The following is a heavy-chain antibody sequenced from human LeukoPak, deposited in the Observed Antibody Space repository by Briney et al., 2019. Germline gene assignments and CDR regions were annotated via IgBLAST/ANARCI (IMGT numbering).Heavy chain of an antibody. CDR3: ARERKSSTSMDY. CDR2: INTDGSTI. J-gene: IGHJ4*02. CDR1: GFTFSSYW. D-gene: IGHD2-2*01. V-gene: IGHV3-74*01. Sequence: GRSLRLSCAPSGFTFSSYWMHWVRQAPGKGLVWVSRINTDGSTITYADSVKGRFTISRDNAKNTLYLQMNSLRAEDTAVYFCARERKSSTSMDYWGQGTLVTVSS.